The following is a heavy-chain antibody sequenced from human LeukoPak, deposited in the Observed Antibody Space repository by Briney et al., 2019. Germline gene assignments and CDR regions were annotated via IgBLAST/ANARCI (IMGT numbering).Heavy chain of an antibody. CDR3: ARLMRYSSSWTLDY. V-gene: IGHV5-51*01. CDR1: GYSFTSYW. D-gene: IGHD6-13*01. CDR2: IYPGDSDT. Sequence: GASLQISCKGSGYSFTSYWIGWVRQMPGKGLEWMGIIYPGDSDTRYSPSFQGQVTISADKSISTAYLQWSSLKASDTAMYYCARLMRYSSSWTLDYWGQGTLVTVSS. J-gene: IGHJ4*02.